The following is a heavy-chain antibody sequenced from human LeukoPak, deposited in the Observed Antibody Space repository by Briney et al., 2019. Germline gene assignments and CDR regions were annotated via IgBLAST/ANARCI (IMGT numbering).Heavy chain of an antibody. CDR2: IIPILGIA. CDR3: ASSEYAIVVPAAEVNYYGMDV. Sequence: GASVKVSCKASGGTFSSYAISWVRQAPGQGLEWMGRIIPILGIANYAQKFQGRVTITADKSTSTAYMELSSLRSEDTAVYYCASSEYAIVVPAAEVNYYGMDVWGQGTTVTVSS. V-gene: IGHV1-69*04. CDR1: GGTFSSYA. J-gene: IGHJ6*02. D-gene: IGHD2-2*01.